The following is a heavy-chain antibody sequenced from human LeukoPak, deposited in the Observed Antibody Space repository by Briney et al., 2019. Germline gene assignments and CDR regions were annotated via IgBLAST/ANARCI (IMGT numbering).Heavy chain of an antibody. D-gene: IGHD3-22*01. CDR2: ISYDGSNE. J-gene: IGHJ4*02. V-gene: IGHV3-30-3*01. CDR1: GFSFSTYA. Sequence: PGGSLRLSCAASGFSFSTYAMHWVRQAPGKGLEWVAVISYDGSNEYYADSVKGRFTISRDNSKNTLYLQVNSLRAEDTAVYYCARVLNYYDSSGYYFSYWGQGTLVTVSS. CDR3: ARVLNYYDSSGYYFSY.